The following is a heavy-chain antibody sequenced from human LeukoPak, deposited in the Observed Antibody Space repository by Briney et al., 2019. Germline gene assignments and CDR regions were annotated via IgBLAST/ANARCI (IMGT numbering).Heavy chain of an antibody. CDR2: IYYSGST. CDR1: GGSISSSSYY. CDR3: ARHQAAADDYFDY. J-gene: IGHJ4*02. D-gene: IGHD6-13*01. V-gene: IGHV4-39*07. Sequence: PSETLSLTCTVSGGSISSSSYYWGWIRQPPGKGLEWIGSIYYSGSTYYNPSLKSRVTISVDTSKNQFFLKLSSVTAADTAVYYCARHQAAADDYFDYWGQGTLVTVSS.